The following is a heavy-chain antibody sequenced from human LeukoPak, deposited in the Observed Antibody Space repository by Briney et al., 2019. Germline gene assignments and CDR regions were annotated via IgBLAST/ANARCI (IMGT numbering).Heavy chain of an antibody. CDR3: ARDRWLRNYYYGMDV. J-gene: IGHJ6*02. CDR2: IYYSGST. V-gene: IGHV4-61*01. D-gene: IGHD5-12*01. Sequence: NPSETLSLTCTVSGGSITSSTYYWGWIRQPPGKGLEWIGYIYYSGSTNYNPSLKSRVTISVDTSKNQSSLKLSSVTAADTAVYYCARDRWLRNYYYGMDVWGQGTTVTVSS. CDR1: GGSITSSTYY.